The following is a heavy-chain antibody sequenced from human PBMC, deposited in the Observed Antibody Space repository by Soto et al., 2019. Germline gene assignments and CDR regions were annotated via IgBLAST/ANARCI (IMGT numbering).Heavy chain of an antibody. CDR3: TREKMSEQLAKHFDY. CDR2: VNPTGGTT. Sequence: ASVKVSCKASGFNFTSYFMYWVRQSPGQGLEWMGIVNPTGGTTTYSQKFQGRVTMTRDTSTTTVYMELSSLRSEDTAVYYCTREKMSEQLAKHFDYWGQGTQVTVSS. J-gene: IGHJ4*02. V-gene: IGHV1-46*01. D-gene: IGHD6-13*01. CDR1: GFNFTSYF.